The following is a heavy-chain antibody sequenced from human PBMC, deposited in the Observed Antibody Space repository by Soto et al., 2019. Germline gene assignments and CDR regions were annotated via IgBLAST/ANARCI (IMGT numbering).Heavy chain of an antibody. CDR1: GYTFPSYA. CDR2: INAGNGNT. Sequence: ASVKVSCKASGYTFPSYAMHWVRQAPGQRLEWMGWINAGNGNTKYSQKFQGRVTLTGDTSTSTVYMELSSLRSEDKAVYYCARHNGMDVWGQGTTVTVSS. V-gene: IGHV1-3*01. D-gene: IGHD2-21*01. CDR3: ARHNGMDV. J-gene: IGHJ6*02.